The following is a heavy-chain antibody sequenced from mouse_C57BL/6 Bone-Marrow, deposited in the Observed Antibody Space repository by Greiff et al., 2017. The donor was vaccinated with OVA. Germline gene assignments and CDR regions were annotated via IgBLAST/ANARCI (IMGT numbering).Heavy chain of an antibody. V-gene: IGHV1-59*01. Sequence: VQLQQPGAELVRPGTSVKLSCKASGYTFTSYWMHWVKQRPGQGLEWIGVIDPSDSYTNYNQKFKGKATLTVDTSSSTAYMQLSSLTSEDSAVYYCARPNWDWFAYWGQGTLVTVSA. CDR3: ARPNWDWFAY. D-gene: IGHD4-1*01. CDR2: IDPSDSYT. J-gene: IGHJ3*01. CDR1: GYTFTSYW.